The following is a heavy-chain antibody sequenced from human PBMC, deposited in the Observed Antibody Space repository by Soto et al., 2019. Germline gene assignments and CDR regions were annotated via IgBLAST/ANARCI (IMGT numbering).Heavy chain of an antibody. V-gene: IGHV3-23*01. J-gene: IGHJ4*02. CDR3: AKENRRGYCSGGIFYWYFDY. D-gene: IGHD2-15*01. CDR1: GFTFSNYA. CDR2: ISGSGDST. Sequence: EVQLLESGGGLVQPGGSLRLSCTASGFTFSNYAMSWVRQAPGKGLEWVSTISGSGDSTNYADSVKGQFAISRDNSNNMLYVQMDSLTVEDTAVYYCAKENRRGYCSGGIFYWYFDYWGQGTLVTVSS.